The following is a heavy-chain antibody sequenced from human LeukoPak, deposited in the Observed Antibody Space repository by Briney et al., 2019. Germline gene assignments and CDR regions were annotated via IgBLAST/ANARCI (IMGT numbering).Heavy chain of an antibody. CDR2: INHNGNVN. CDR3: ARGGGLDV. Sequence: GGSLRLSCAASAFTFSSYWMNWARQAPGKGLEWVASINHNGNVNYYVDSVKVRFTISRDNTKNSLYLKMSNFRAAAREVSFCARGGGLDVWGQGATVTVSS. J-gene: IGHJ6*02. V-gene: IGHV3-7*04. CDR1: AFTFSSYW.